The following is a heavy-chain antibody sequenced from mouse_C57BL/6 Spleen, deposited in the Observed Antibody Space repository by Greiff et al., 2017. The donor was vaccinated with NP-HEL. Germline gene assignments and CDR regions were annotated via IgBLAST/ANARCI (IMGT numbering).Heavy chain of an antibody. J-gene: IGHJ1*03. D-gene: IGHD1-1*01. CDR3: ARSYGSGRYFDV. Sequence: VQLVESGAELVRPGASVKLSCKASGYTFTDYYINWVKQRPGQGLEWIARIYPGSGNTYYNEKFKGKATLTAEKSSSTAYMQLSSLTSEDSAVYFCARSYGSGRYFDVWGTGTTVTVSS. CDR2: IYPGSGNT. CDR1: GYTFTDYY. V-gene: IGHV1-76*01.